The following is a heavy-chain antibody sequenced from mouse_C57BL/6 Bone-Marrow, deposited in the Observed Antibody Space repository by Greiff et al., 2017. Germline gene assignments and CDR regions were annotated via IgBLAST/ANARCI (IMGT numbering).Heavy chain of an antibody. J-gene: IGHJ3*01. CDR1: GFSLTSYG. CDR3: AKNYYGRGAWFAY. CDR2: IWGGGST. D-gene: IGHD1-1*01. V-gene: IGHV2-9*01. Sequence: VQLVESGPGLVAPSPSLSITCTASGFSLTSYGVDWVRQPPGKGLEWLGVIWGGGSTNYNSALMSSLSISKDNSKSQVFLKMNSLQTDDAAMYYCAKNYYGRGAWFAYWGQGTLVTVSA.